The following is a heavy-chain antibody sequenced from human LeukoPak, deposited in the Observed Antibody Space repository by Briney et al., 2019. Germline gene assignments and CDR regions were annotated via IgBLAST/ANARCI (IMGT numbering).Heavy chain of an antibody. Sequence: ASVKVPCKASGYTFTSYDINWVRPATGQGLGWMGWMNPNSGNTGYAQKFQGRVTMTRNTSISTAYMELRSLRCEDTAVYYCARGHMVRGVIAYYYGMDVWGQGTTVTVSS. J-gene: IGHJ6*02. CDR2: MNPNSGNT. V-gene: IGHV1-8*01. D-gene: IGHD3-10*01. CDR3: ARGHMVRGVIAYYYGMDV. CDR1: GYTFTSYD.